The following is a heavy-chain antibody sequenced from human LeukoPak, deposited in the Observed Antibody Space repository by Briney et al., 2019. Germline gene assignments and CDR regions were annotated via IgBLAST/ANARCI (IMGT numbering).Heavy chain of an antibody. CDR2: INPNTGGT. CDR1: GYTFTGYY. CDR3: ARALVPAAQRLSS. J-gene: IGHJ5*02. Sequence: GASVKVSCKASGYTFTGYYLHWVRQAPGQGLEWMGWINPNTGGTKYAQKFQGRVTMTRDTSISTAYMEVTRLTSDDTAVYYCARALVPAAQRLSSWGQGTLATVSS. D-gene: IGHD2-2*01. V-gene: IGHV1-2*02.